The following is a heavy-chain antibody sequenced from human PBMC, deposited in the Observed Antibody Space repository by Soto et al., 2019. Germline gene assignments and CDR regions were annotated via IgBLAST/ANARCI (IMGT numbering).Heavy chain of an antibody. CDR1: GFTFSSYA. CDR3: AKVSNKRGYSGYDLDY. D-gene: IGHD5-12*01. J-gene: IGHJ4*02. CDR2: ISGSGGST. V-gene: IGHV3-23*01. Sequence: PGGSLRLSCAASGFTFSSYAMSWVRQAPGKGLEWVSAISGSGGSTYYADSVKGRFTISRDNSKNTLYLQMNSLRAEDTAVYYCAKVSNKRGYSGYDLDYWGQGTLVTVSS.